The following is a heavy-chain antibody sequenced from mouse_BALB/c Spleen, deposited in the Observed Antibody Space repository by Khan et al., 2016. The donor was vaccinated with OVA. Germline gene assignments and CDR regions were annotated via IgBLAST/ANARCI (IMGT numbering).Heavy chain of an antibody. D-gene: IGHD3-1*01. CDR1: GYNFTSYW. J-gene: IGHJ2*01. CDR2: IYPGSGST. CDR3: ARRGHSGSGYFDY. V-gene: IGHV1-55*01. Sequence: QVQLQQSGAELVKPGTSVKLSCKASGYNFTSYWINWVKLRPGQGLEWIGNIYPGSGSTNYNEKFKSKATLTVDTSSSTADMQLSSLASEDSALYYCARRGHSGSGYFDYWGQGTTLTVSS.